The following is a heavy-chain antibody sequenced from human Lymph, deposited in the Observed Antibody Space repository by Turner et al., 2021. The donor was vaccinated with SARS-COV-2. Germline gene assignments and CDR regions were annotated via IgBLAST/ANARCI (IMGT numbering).Heavy chain of an antibody. J-gene: IGHJ4*02. Sequence: QVQLVESGGGLVQPGRSLRLSCAASGFTFSGYGMYWVRQAQGKGLEWVAVISYDGSNKYYADSVKGRFTISRDNSKNTLYMQMNSLRAEDTAVYYCAKQGGGRYCSGGSCYRGYFDYWGQGTLVTVSS. CDR1: GFTFSGYG. CDR2: ISYDGSNK. CDR3: AKQGGGRYCSGGSCYRGYFDY. V-gene: IGHV3-30*18. D-gene: IGHD2-15*01.